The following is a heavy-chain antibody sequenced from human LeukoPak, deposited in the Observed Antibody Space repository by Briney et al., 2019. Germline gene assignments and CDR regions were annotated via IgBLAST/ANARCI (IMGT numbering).Heavy chain of an antibody. Sequence: ASVKVSCKASGYTFTNYDINWVRQATGQGLEWMGWMGSNSGDTGYAQKFQGRVTMTRDTFISTAYMELNNVRSEDTAVYYCVRGPPNWGFDYWGQGTLVTVSS. V-gene: IGHV1-8*01. CDR2: MGSNSGDT. J-gene: IGHJ4*02. CDR1: GYTFTNYD. CDR3: VRGPPNWGFDY. D-gene: IGHD7-27*01.